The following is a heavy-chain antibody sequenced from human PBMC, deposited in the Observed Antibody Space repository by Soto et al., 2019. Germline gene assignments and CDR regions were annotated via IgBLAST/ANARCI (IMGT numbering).Heavy chain of an antibody. CDR3: ASIAVAHDAFDI. J-gene: IGHJ3*02. CDR2: IWYDGSNK. D-gene: IGHD6-19*01. Sequence: GGSLRLSCAPSGFTFSSYGMHWVRQAPGKGLEWVAVIWYDGSNKYYADSVKGRFTISRDNSKNTLYLQMNSLRAEDTAVYYCASIAVAHDAFDIWGQGTMVTVSS. CDR1: GFTFSSYG. V-gene: IGHV3-33*01.